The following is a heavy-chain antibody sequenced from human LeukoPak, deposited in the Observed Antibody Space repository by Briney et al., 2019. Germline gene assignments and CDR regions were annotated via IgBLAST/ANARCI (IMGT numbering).Heavy chain of an antibody. CDR1: GGSISSYY. D-gene: IGHD2/OR15-2a*01. V-gene: IGHV4-59*08. Sequence: SETLSLSCTVSGGSISSYYWSWIRQPPGKGLEWIGYIYYSGSTNYNPSLKSRVTISVDTSKNQFSLKLSSVAAADTAVYYCARGNIVFDYWGQGTLVTVSS. CDR2: IYYSGST. CDR3: ARGNIVFDY. J-gene: IGHJ4*02.